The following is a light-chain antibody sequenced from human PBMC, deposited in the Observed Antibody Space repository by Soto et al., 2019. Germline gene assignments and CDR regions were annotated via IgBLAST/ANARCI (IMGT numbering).Light chain of an antibody. J-gene: IGKJ4*01. CDR3: QQRSKWPLT. Sequence: EIVLTQSSATLSLSPGERATLSCRASQSVTSNALAWYQQKPGQAPRLLIYGVSSRATGIPDRFSGRGSGTDFTLTISSLEPEDFAVYYCQQRSKWPLTFGGGTKGEIK. CDR2: GVS. V-gene: IGKV3-11*01. CDR1: QSVTSN.